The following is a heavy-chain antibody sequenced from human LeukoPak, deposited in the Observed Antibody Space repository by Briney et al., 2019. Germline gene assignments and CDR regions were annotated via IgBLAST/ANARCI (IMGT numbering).Heavy chain of an antibody. CDR1: GGSISSSGYY. CDR2: IYYSGST. CDR3: ARVYCGGDCYGIISSSYFDY. D-gene: IGHD2-21*02. J-gene: IGHJ4*02. V-gene: IGHV4-39*07. Sequence: SETLSLTCTVSGGSISSSGYYWGWIRQPPGKGLEWIGSIYYSGSTYYNPSLKSRVTISVDRSKNQFSLKLSSVTAADTGVYYCARVYCGGDCYGIISSSYFDYWGQGTLVTVSS.